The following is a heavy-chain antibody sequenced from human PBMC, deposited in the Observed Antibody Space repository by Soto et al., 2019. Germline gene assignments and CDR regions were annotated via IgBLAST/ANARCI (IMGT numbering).Heavy chain of an antibody. CDR1: GFSFSDYD. CDR2: ISGSGDST. D-gene: IGHD2-15*01. V-gene: IGHV3-23*01. Sequence: EVQLLESGGGLVQSGGSLRLSCAASGFSFSDYDLNWVRQAPGKGLEWVSGISGSGDSTYYADSVKGRFTISRDNPKNTLHLQMNSLRGEDTGVYYCAKVNWCSGGSCYTHDDGWGQGTLVTVSS. CDR3: AKVNWCSGGSCYTHDDG. J-gene: IGHJ4*02.